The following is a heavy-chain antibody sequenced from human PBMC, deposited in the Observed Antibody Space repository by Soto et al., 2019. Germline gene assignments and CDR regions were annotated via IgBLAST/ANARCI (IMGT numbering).Heavy chain of an antibody. D-gene: IGHD2-2*01. J-gene: IGHJ6*02. CDR3: AKSRDAYNFYFYYGMDV. CDR1: GYTFSGYY. CDR2: INPNSGDT. Sequence: ASVKVSCKASGYTFSGYYIHWVRQAPGQGLEWMGWINPNSGDTNYAQKFQGRVTMTRGTSITTAYMELSRLRSEDTAVYYCAKSRDAYNFYFYYGMDVWGQGTTVTVSS. V-gene: IGHV1-2*02.